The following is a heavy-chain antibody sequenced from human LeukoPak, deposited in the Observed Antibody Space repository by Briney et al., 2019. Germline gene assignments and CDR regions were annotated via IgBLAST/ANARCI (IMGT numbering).Heavy chain of an antibody. V-gene: IGHV1-69*02. CDR1: GGTFSSYT. CDR2: IIPILGIA. Sequence: SVKVSCKASGGTFSSYTISWVRQAPGQGLEWMGRIIPILGIANYAQKFQGRVTITTDESTSTAYMELSSLRSEDTAVYYCARLSHYDILTGYSDYWGQGTLVTVPS. D-gene: IGHD3-9*01. J-gene: IGHJ4*02. CDR3: ARLSHYDILTGYSDY.